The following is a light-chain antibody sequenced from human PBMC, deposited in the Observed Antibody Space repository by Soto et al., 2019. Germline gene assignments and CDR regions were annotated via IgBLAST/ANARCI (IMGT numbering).Light chain of an antibody. CDR2: KAS. V-gene: IGKV1-5*03. Sequence: HITQNPSTLSSFLGDRGTITCRASQSISSWLAWYQQKPGKAPKLLIFKASTLESGVPSRFSGSGSGTEFALTISSLQPDDFATYYCQQYKSYWTFGQGTKVDIK. J-gene: IGKJ1*01. CDR1: QSISSW. CDR3: QQYKSYWT.